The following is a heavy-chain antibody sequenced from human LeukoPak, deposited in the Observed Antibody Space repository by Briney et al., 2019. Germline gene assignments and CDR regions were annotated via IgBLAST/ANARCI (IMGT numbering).Heavy chain of an antibody. Sequence: PGGSLRLSCAASGFTFSSYTMSWVRQAPGKGLEWVSTISGSGGSTYYADSVKGRFTISRDNSKNTLYLQVNSLRAEDTAVYYCAKDLMITFGGVIVSFDYWGQGTLVTVSS. V-gene: IGHV3-23*01. CDR2: ISGSGGST. D-gene: IGHD3-16*02. CDR1: GFTFSSYT. CDR3: AKDLMITFGGVIVSFDY. J-gene: IGHJ4*02.